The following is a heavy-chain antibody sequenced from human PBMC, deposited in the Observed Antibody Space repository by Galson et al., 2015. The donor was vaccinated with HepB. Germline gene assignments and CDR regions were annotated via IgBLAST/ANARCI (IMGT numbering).Heavy chain of an antibody. Sequence: SLRLSCAASGFTFSSYDMHWVRQATGKGLEWVSAIGTAGDPYYPGSVKGRFTISRENAKNSLYLQMNSLRAGDTAVYYCARGATVTERRYFELWGRGTLVTVSS. V-gene: IGHV3-13*05. CDR3: ARGATVTERRYFEL. CDR1: GFTFSSYD. D-gene: IGHD4-11*01. CDR2: IGTAGDP. J-gene: IGHJ2*01.